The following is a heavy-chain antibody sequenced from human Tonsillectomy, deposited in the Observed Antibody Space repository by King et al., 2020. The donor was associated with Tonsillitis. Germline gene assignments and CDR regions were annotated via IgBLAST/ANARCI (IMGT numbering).Heavy chain of an antibody. J-gene: IGHJ6*02. CDR2: IKQDGSEQ. V-gene: IGHV3-7*01. CDR1: EFIFSSFW. D-gene: IGHD3-9*01. Sequence: VQLVESGGGLVQPGGSLRLSCAASEFIFSSFWMSLVRQAPGKGLEWVANIKQDGSEQYHVDSVKGRFTISRVNAKNSLYLQMTSLRAEDTGVYYCVRDRGITIYCYYGMDVWGQGTSVTVSS. CDR3: VRDRGITIYCYYGMDV.